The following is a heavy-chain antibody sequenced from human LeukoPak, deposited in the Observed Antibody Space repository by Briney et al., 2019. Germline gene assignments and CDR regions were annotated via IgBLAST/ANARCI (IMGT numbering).Heavy chain of an antibody. D-gene: IGHD3-10*01. J-gene: IGHJ6*02. CDR3: AREMVRGVSYGMDV. CDR2: ISNSGGST. V-gene: IGHV3-23*01. CDR1: GFTFSSYA. Sequence: GGSLRLSCAASGFTFSSYAMSWVRQAPGKGLEWVSIISNSGGSTYYADPVKGRFTISRDNSKNTLYLQMNSLRAEGTAVYYCAREMVRGVSYGMDVWGQGTTVTVSS.